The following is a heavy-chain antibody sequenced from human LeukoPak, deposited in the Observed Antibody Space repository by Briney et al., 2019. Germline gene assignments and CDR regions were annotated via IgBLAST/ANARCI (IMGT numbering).Heavy chain of an antibody. CDR3: ARLVATQHPDY. V-gene: IGHV4-59*08. CDR2: IYYSGST. CDR1: GGSISSYY. D-gene: IGHD5-12*01. Sequence: PSETLSLTCTVSGGSISSYYWSWIRQPPGKGLEWIGYIYYSGSTNYNPSLKSRVTISVDTSKNQFSPKLSSVTAADTAVYYCARLVATQHPDYWGQGTLVTVSS. J-gene: IGHJ4*02.